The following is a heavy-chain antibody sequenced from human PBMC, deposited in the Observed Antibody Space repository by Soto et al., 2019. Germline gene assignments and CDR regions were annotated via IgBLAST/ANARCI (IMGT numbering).Heavy chain of an antibody. Sequence: GGSLRLSCAASGFTFSSYGMHWVRQAPGKGLEWVAVIWYDGSNKYYADSVKGRFTISRDNSKNTLYLQMNSLRAEDTAVYYCAREHSSSWARAFDPWGQGTLVTVSS. CDR2: IWYDGSNK. CDR1: GFTFSSYG. V-gene: IGHV3-33*01. CDR3: AREHSSSWARAFDP. D-gene: IGHD6-13*01. J-gene: IGHJ5*02.